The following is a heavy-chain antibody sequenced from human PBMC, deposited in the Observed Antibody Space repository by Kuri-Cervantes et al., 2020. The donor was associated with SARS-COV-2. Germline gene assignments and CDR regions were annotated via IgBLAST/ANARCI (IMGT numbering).Heavy chain of an antibody. CDR3: ARGLLPSVRPLRFLEWLFYTAFDY. Sequence: GSLRLSCTVSGGSISSHYWSWIRQPPGKGLEWIGYIYYSGSTNYNPSLKSRVTISVDTSKNQFSLKLSSVTAADTAVYYCARGLLPSVRPLRFLEWLFYTAFDYWGQGTLVTVSS. D-gene: IGHD3-3*01. CDR2: IYYSGST. J-gene: IGHJ4*02. CDR1: GGSISSHY. V-gene: IGHV4-59*11.